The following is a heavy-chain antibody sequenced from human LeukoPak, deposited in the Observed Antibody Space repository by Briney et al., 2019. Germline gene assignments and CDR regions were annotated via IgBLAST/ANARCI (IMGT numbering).Heavy chain of an antibody. CDR3: ARAYGSGSYYYNNWFDP. D-gene: IGHD3-10*01. CDR2: INPNSGGT. CDR1: GYTFTGYY. J-gene: IGHJ5*02. V-gene: IGHV1-2*02. Sequence: GASVKVSCKASGYTFTGYYMHWVRQAPGQGLERMGWINPNSGGTNYAQKFQGRVTMTRDTSISTAYMELSRLRSDDTAVYYCARAYGSGSYYYNNWFDPWGQGTLVTVSS.